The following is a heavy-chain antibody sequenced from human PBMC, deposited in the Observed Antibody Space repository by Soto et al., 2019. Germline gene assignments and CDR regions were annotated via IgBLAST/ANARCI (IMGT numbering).Heavy chain of an antibody. CDR2: ISYDGSNK. Sequence: GGSLRLSCAASGFTFSSYGMHWVRQAPGKGLEWVAVISYDGSNKYYADSVKGRFTISRDNSKNTLYLQMNSLRAEDTAVYYCAKVPFSAMANQYGMDVWGQGTTVTVSS. D-gene: IGHD5-18*01. J-gene: IGHJ6*02. CDR1: GFTFSSYG. V-gene: IGHV3-30*18. CDR3: AKVPFSAMANQYGMDV.